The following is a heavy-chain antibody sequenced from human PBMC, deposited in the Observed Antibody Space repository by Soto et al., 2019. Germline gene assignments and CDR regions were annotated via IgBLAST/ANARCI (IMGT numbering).Heavy chain of an antibody. D-gene: IGHD2-15*01. CDR1: GFTVSSRY. Sequence: EVQLVESGGGLVQPGGSLRLSCAVSGFTVSSRYMSWVRQAPGKGLEWVLLINRGGSISYADSVKGRFTISRDNSENTLYLQMSTLGVEDTXVXXXXRXXXXXXXXXCXXXXXDVWGKGTTVTVSS. CDR2: INRGGSI. CDR3: XRXXXXXXXXXCXXXXXDV. J-gene: IGHJ6*04. V-gene: IGHV3-66*01.